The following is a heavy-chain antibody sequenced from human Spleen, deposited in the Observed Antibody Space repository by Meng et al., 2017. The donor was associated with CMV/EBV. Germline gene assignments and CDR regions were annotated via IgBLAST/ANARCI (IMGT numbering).Heavy chain of an antibody. J-gene: IGHJ4*02. CDR1: QFTFSTYS. CDR3: AREDYGQGSGPFDY. V-gene: IGHV3-21*01. D-gene: IGHD3-16*01. Sequence: GESLKISCAVSQFTFSTYSMNWVRQAPGRGLEWVSSISSSSGSSGYADSVKGRFTISRDNSKNTLYLQMNSLRTEDTAVYYCAREDYGQGSGPFDYWGQGTLVTVSS. CDR2: ISSSSGSS.